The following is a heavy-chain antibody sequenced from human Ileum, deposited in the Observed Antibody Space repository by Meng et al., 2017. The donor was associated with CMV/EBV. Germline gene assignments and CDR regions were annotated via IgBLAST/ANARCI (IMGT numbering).Heavy chain of an antibody. CDR3: AKDQADFDWNFDY. J-gene: IGHJ4*02. V-gene: IGHV3-23*01. CDR1: GFTFRNYA. CDR2: ISGSAGLT. Sequence: AYGFTFRNYAMSWVRQAPGKGLEWVSAISGSAGLTYYSDSVKGRFTISRDNSRNTLYLHMNGLRAEDTATYYCAKDQADFDWNFDYWGQGTLVTVSS. D-gene: IGHD3-9*01.